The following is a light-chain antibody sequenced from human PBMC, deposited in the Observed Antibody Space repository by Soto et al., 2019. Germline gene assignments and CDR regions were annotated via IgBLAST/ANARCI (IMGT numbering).Light chain of an antibody. V-gene: IGLV1-40*01. Sequence: QSVLTQPPSVSGAPGQRVTISCTGSTSKIGAGYDVHWYQQLPGTAPKLLIYGNSNRPSGVPDRFSGSKSGTSASLAITGLQAEDEADYYCQSYDSSLSGYVFGPGTKLTVL. J-gene: IGLJ1*01. CDR1: TSKIGAGYD. CDR2: GNS. CDR3: QSYDSSLSGYV.